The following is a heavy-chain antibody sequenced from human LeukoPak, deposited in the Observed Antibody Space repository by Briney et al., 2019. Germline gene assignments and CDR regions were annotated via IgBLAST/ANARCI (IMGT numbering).Heavy chain of an antibody. CDR3: ALLRSDYYDSSGQFDY. CDR2: ISSSSSTI. Sequence: PGGSLRLSCAASGFTFSSYSMNWVRQAPGKGLEWVSSISSSSSTIYYADSVKGRFTISRDNAKNSLYLQMNSLRAEDTAVYYCALLRSDYYDSSGQFDYWGQGTLVTVPS. CDR1: GFTFSSYS. J-gene: IGHJ4*02. V-gene: IGHV3-48*04. D-gene: IGHD3-22*01.